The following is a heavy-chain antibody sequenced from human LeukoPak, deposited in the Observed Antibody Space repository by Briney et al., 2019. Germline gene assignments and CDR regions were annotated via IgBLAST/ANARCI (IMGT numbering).Heavy chain of an antibody. V-gene: IGHV1-69*05. J-gene: IGHJ4*02. D-gene: IGHD3-10*01. Sequence: SVKVSCKASGGTFSSYAISWVRQAPGQGLEWMGGTIPIFGTANCAQKFQGRVTITTDESTSTAYMELSSLRSEDTAVYYCAIGESIRYYFDYWGQGTLVTVSS. CDR2: TIPIFGTA. CDR3: AIGESIRYYFDY. CDR1: GGTFSSYA.